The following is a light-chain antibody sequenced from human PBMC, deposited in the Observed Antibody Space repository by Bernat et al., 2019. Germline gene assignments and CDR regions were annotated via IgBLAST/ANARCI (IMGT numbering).Light chain of an antibody. J-gene: IGKJ3*01. CDR3: QQSGTSLFA. V-gene: IGKV3-20*01. Sequence: EVVLTQSPGTLSLSPGERATLSCRASQSVGSSYLAWYQHKPGQAPRLLIYATSNRATGIPDRFSGRGSGTDFTLTISRLESEDFAVYFCQQSGTSLFAFGPGTRVDFK. CDR2: ATS. CDR1: QSVGSSY.